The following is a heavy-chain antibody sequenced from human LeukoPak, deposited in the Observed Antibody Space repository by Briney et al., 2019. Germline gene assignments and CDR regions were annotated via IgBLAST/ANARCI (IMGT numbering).Heavy chain of an antibody. J-gene: IGHJ4*02. CDR2: INWNGGRT. CDR3: ARVLPAAGTLGY. V-gene: IGHV3-20*04. CDR1: GFMFDDYG. Sequence: GGSLRLSCAASGFMFDDYGMSWVRQAPGKGLEWVSGINWNGGRTGYADSVKGRFTISRDNAKNSLYQQMNSLRAEDTALYYCARVLPAAGTLGYWGQGTLVTVSS. D-gene: IGHD6-13*01.